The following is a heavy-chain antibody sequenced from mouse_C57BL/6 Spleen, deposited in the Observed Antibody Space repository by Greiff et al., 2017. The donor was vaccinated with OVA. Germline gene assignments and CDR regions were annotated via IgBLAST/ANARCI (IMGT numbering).Heavy chain of an antibody. CDR3: ASQVYDSLYYYAMDY. CDR2: INPNNGGT. D-gene: IGHD2-3*01. Sequence: EVQLQQSGPELVKPGASVKMSCKASGYTFTDYNMHWVKQSHGKSLEWIGYINPNNGGTSYNQKFKGKATLTVNKSSSTAYMELRSLTSEDSAVYYCASQVYDSLYYYAMDYWGQGTSVTVSS. J-gene: IGHJ4*01. V-gene: IGHV1-22*01. CDR1: GYTFTDYN.